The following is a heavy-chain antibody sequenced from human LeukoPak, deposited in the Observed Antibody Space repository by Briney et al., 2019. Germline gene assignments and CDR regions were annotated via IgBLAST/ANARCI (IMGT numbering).Heavy chain of an antibody. CDR1: GGSISSGGYC. V-gene: IGHV4-31*03. D-gene: IGHD3-3*01. Sequence: SETLSLTCTVSGGSISSGGYCWSWIRQHPGEGLELIGYIYYSGSTYYNPSRKSRVTISVDTSKNQFSLKLSSVTAADTAVYYCARHGTISGVVAGFDYWGQGTLVTVSS. CDR2: IYYSGST. CDR3: ARHGTISGVVAGFDY. J-gene: IGHJ4*02.